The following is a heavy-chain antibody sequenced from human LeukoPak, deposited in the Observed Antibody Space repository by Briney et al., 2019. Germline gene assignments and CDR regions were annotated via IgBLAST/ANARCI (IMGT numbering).Heavy chain of an antibody. CDR1: GYTFTGYY. CDR2: INPNSGGT. V-gene: IGHV1-2*02. J-gene: IGHJ4*02. D-gene: IGHD4-23*01. CDR3: ARVDYGGNWDY. Sequence: ASVKVSCKASGYTFTGYYMHWVRQAPGQGLEWMGWINPNSGGTNYAQKFQGRVTMTRDTSISTAYMELSSLRSEDTAVYYCARVDYGGNWDYWGQGTLVTVSS.